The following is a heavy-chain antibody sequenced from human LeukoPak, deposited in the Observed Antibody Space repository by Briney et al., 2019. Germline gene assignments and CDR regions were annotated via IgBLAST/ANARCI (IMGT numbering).Heavy chain of an antibody. J-gene: IGHJ4*02. D-gene: IGHD4-23*01. CDR2: INHSGST. Sequence: SETLSLTCAVYGGSFSGYYWSWIRQPPGKGLEWIGEINHSGSTNYNPSLKSRVTISVDTSKNQFSLKLSSVTAADTAVYYCASSRWPTGPGYWGQGTLVTVSS. V-gene: IGHV4-34*01. CDR1: GGSFSGYY. CDR3: ASSRWPTGPGY.